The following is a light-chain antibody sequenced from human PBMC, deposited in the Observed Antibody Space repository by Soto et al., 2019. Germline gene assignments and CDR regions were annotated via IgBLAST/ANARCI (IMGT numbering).Light chain of an antibody. J-gene: IGKJ2*01. CDR1: QTISTY. CDR3: QQSLGIPYT. V-gene: IGKV1-39*01. Sequence: DIQMTQSPSALSASVGDRVTITCRASQTISTYLNWYQQKPGKAPKLLIYAASTLQSGVPSRFSGSGSGTDFTLTISSLQPEDFATYQCQQSLGIPYTFGQGTRLEIK. CDR2: AAS.